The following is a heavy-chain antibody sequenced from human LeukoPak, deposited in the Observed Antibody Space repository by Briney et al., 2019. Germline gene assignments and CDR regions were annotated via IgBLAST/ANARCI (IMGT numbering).Heavy chain of an antibody. J-gene: IGHJ4*02. CDR2: IYYSGST. CDR3: ARGEEVDYYDSSGLYFDY. D-gene: IGHD3-22*01. Sequence: PSETLSLTCTVSGGSISSYYWSWIRQPPGKGLEWIGYIYYSGSTNYNPSLKSRVTISVDTSKNQFSLKLSSVTAADTAVYYCARGEEVDYYDSSGLYFDYWGQGTLVTVSS. V-gene: IGHV4-59*01. CDR1: GGSISSYY.